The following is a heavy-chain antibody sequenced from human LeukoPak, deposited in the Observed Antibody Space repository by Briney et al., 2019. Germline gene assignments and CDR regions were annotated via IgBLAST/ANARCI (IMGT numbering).Heavy chain of an antibody. Sequence: SETLSLTCAVSGGSITRGSYYWTWIRQPAGKALEWIGHVFTSGNTNYNPSLKGRVTISIETSKSQFSLNLTSVTAADTAVYARGTGSLFYWGHGILVTVSS. D-gene: IGHD1-1*01. CDR1: GGSITRGSYY. J-gene: IGHJ4*01. V-gene: IGHV4-61*09. CDR3: GTGSLFY. CDR2: VFTSGNT.